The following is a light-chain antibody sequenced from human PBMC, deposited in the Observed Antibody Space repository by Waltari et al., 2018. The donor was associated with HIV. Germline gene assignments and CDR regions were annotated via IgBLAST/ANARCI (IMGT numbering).Light chain of an antibody. J-gene: IGKJ2*03. CDR3: QHSYRAPYS. CDR2: AAS. V-gene: IGKV1-39*01. Sequence: DIQMTQSPSSLSASVGDRVTITCRASQSISSYLTWYQHKPGTAPKLLVYAASTLESGVPSRFSGSGSGTDFTLTISSLQPEGFATYYCQHSYRAPYSFGQGTKLEMK. CDR1: QSISSY.